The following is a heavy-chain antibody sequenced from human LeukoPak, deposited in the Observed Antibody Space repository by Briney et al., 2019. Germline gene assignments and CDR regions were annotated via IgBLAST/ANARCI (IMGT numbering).Heavy chain of an antibody. D-gene: IGHD2-21*02. CDR1: GGSMSSYY. J-gene: IGHJ5*02. CDR3: ARSGVTALSWVDP. CDR2: ISYSGST. Sequence: SETLSLTCTVSGGSMSSYYWSWIRQPPGKGREWIGYISYSGSTNYNPSLKSRITISVEASKNQFSLKLSSVTAADTAVYYCARSGVTALSWVDPWGQGTLVTVSS. V-gene: IGHV4-59*08.